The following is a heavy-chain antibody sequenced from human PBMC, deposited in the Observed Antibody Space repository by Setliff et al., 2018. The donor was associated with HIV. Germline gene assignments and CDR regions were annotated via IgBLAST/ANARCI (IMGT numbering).Heavy chain of an antibody. V-gene: IGHV4-34*01. Sequence: KPSETLSLTCGVYGGSFSGYYWSWIRQSPGKGLEWIGEINHSGTTNYNPSLKSRVTISIDTSKKQFSLKLTSVIAADTAVYYCARGTRGYCSSGSCYFWLDPWGQGSLVTVSS. D-gene: IGHD2-15*01. J-gene: IGHJ5*02. CDR3: ARGTRGYCSSGSCYFWLDP. CDR1: GGSFSGYY. CDR2: INHSGTT.